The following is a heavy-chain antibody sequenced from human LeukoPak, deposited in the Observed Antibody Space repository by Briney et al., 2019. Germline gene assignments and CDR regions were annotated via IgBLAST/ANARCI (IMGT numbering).Heavy chain of an antibody. D-gene: IGHD3-3*01. V-gene: IGHV3-15*01. CDR3: TTDYDFRSGYQINY. J-gene: IGHJ4*02. CDR1: GFTFSNAW. Sequence: GGSLRLSCAASGFTFSNAWMSWVRQAPGKGLEWVGRIKSKTDGGTTDYAAPVKGRFTISRDDSKNTLYLQMNSLKTEDTAVYYCTTDYDFRSGYQINYWGQGTLVTVSS. CDR2: IKSKTDGGTT.